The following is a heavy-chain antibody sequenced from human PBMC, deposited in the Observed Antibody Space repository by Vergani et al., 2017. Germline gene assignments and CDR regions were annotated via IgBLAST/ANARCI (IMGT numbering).Heavy chain of an antibody. CDR1: GGSINSHNYY. D-gene: IGHD2-2*01. J-gene: IGHJ5*02. Sequence: QVQLQESGPGLVKPSQTLSLTCTVSGGSINSHNYYWSWIRQPAGKGLEWIGRIHTSGSTNYNPSLKSRVTMSEDTSKNQFSLNLTSVTAADTAVYYCARGYCSSTSCFNWFDPWGQGTLVTVSS. V-gene: IGHV4-61*02. CDR2: IHTSGST. CDR3: ARGYCSSTSCFNWFDP.